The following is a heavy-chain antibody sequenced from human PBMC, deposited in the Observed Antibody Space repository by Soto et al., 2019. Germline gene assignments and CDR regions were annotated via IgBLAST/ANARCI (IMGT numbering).Heavy chain of an antibody. J-gene: IGHJ6*02. CDR1: GFTFSSYA. V-gene: IGHV3-23*01. CDR3: AKKMGSGYYEPNYYYGMDV. Sequence: SGGSLRLSCAASGFTFSSYAMSWVRQAPGKGLEWVSAISGSGGSTYYADSVKGRFTISRDNSKNTLYLQMNSLRAEDTAVYYCAKKMGSGYYEPNYYYGMDVWGQGTTVTVSS. D-gene: IGHD3-22*01. CDR2: ISGSGGST.